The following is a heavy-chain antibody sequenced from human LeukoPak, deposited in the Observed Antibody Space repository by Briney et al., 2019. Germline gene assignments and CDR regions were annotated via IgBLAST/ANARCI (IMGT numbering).Heavy chain of an antibody. CDR3: ARGPGMNYPALDY. V-gene: IGHV3-11*04. Sequence: GGSLRLSCAASGFTFSDYYMSWIRQAPGKGLEWVSYISSSGTTIYYTDSVRGRFTISRDNTKNSLFLQMNSLRAEDTAVYYCARGPGMNYPALDYWGQGTLVTVSS. J-gene: IGHJ4*02. D-gene: IGHD1-7*01. CDR2: ISSSGTTI. CDR1: GFTFSDYY.